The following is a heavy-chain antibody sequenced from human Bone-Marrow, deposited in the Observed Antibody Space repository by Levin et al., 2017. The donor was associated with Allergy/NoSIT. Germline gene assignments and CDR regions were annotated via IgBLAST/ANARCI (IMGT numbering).Heavy chain of an antibody. Sequence: SQTLSLTCTVSGDSISSADRYWSWVRQPPGKGLEWIGYVHYSGSTYYNPSLKSRVTMSLHTSKNQFSLNLTSVTAADTAVYYGSPLGGYGDYGLDYWGQGTLVTVSS. CDR1: GDSISSADRY. J-gene: IGHJ4*02. CDR3: SPLGGYGDYGLDY. V-gene: IGHV4-30-4*01. CDR2: VHYSGST. D-gene: IGHD4-17*01.